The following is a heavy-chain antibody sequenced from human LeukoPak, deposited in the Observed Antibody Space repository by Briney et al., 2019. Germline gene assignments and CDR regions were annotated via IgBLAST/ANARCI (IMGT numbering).Heavy chain of an antibody. Sequence: PGGSLRLSCAASGFTFSSYSMNWVRQAPGKGLEWVSSISSSSSYIYYADSVKGRFTISRDNAKNSLYLQVNSLRAEDTAVYYCARDGYSGYDINYYYYMDVWGKGTTVTVSS. CDR3: ARDGYSGYDINYYYYMDV. CDR1: GFTFSSYS. D-gene: IGHD5-12*01. J-gene: IGHJ6*03. V-gene: IGHV3-21*01. CDR2: ISSSSSYI.